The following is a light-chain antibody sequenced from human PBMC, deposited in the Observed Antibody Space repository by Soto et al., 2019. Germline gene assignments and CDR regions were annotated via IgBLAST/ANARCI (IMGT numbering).Light chain of an antibody. CDR1: QSINSW. V-gene: IGKV1-5*03. J-gene: IGKJ1*01. CDR3: QQYNTYSRT. CDR2: QAS. Sequence: DIQMTQSPSTLSASVGDRVTITCRASQSINSWLAWYQQKPGKAPKLLLYQASALESGVPPRFSGSGSGTEFTLTISSLQPDDFATYYCQQYNTYSRTFGQGTKVDIK.